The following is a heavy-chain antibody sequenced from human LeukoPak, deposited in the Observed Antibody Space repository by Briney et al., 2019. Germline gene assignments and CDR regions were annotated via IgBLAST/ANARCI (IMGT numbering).Heavy chain of an antibody. V-gene: IGHV3-7*01. Sequence: PGGSLRLSCAASGFTFTTHWMSWVRQAPGKVLEWVANINQDGSEKYYVDSVKGRFTISRDNAKNSLYLQMNSLRAEDTAVYFCVRAIGSNTLWGQGTLVTVSS. CDR3: VRAIGSNTL. CDR1: GFTFTTHW. J-gene: IGHJ4*02. CDR2: INQDGSEK. D-gene: IGHD4-23*01.